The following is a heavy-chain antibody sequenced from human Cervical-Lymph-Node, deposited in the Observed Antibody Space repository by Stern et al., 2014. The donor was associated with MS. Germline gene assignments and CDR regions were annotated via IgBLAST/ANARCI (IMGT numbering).Heavy chain of an antibody. J-gene: IGHJ3*02. CDR1: GYTFTSYG. Sequence: QMQLVQSGAESKKPGASVKVSCKASGYTFTSYGISWVRQAPGQGLECLACISAYNGNTNYAQKLQGRVTMSTDTSTSTAYMELRSLRSDDTAVYYCARGLLGSENAFDIWGQGTMVTVSS. CDR2: ISAYNGNT. V-gene: IGHV1-18*01. D-gene: IGHD2-15*01. CDR3: ARGLLGSENAFDI.